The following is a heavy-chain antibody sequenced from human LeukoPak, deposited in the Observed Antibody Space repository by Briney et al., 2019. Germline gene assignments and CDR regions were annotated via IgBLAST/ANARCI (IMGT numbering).Heavy chain of an antibody. Sequence: GGSLRLSCAASGFAFSDYNMNWVRQAPGKGLEWVAYITISTGIIYYADSVKGRFTISRDNSKNTLYLQMNSLRAEDTAVYYCARPAYYGGNCYYFPDYWGQGTLVTVSS. CDR1: GFAFSDYN. J-gene: IGHJ4*02. V-gene: IGHV3-48*01. CDR2: ITISTGII. D-gene: IGHD2-21*02. CDR3: ARPAYYGGNCYYFPDY.